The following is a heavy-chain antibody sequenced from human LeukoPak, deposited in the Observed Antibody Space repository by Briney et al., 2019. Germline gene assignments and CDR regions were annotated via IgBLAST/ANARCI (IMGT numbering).Heavy chain of an antibody. Sequence: KTGGSLRLSCADSGFTFSSYSMNWVRQAPGEGLEWVSSISSSSSYIYYADSVKGRFTISRDNAKNSLYLQMNSLRAKDTAVYYCATWYYYDSSAYYLSYWGQGTLVTVSS. CDR1: GFTFSSYS. CDR3: ATWYYYDSSAYYLSY. J-gene: IGHJ4*02. D-gene: IGHD3-22*01. CDR2: ISSSSSYI. V-gene: IGHV3-21*01.